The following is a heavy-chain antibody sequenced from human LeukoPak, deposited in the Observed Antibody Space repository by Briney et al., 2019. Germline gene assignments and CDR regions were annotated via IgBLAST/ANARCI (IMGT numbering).Heavy chain of an antibody. J-gene: IGHJ2*01. Sequence: GGSLRLSCAASDFMFATYTMNWVRQAPGKGLEWVSSISPSSFSIYYADSLKGRFTISRDNSKNSLYLQMNSLRVEDTAIYYCTRDSHGGSVWYGYFDLWGRGALVTVSS. CDR3: TRDSHGGSVWYGYFDL. CDR1: DFMFATYT. V-gene: IGHV3-21*01. D-gene: IGHD6-19*01. CDR2: ISPSSFSI.